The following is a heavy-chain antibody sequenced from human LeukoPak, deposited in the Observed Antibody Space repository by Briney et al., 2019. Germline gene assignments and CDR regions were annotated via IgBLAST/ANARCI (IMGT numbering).Heavy chain of an antibody. Sequence: GGSLRLSCAASGFTFRTSPMHWVRQAPGKGLEWVAVISYDGKIKVYADSAKGRFTISRDIAKNMLYLEMNSLRTEDTAVYYCARDPQRGAPDYFDSWGQGTLVTVSS. J-gene: IGHJ4*02. CDR3: ARDPQRGAPDYFDS. V-gene: IGHV3-30*04. CDR1: GFTFRTSP. CDR2: ISYDGKIK. D-gene: IGHD6-25*01.